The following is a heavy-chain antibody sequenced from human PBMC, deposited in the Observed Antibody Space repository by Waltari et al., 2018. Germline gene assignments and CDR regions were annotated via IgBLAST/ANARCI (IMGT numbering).Heavy chain of an antibody. D-gene: IGHD3-10*01. Sequence: QVQLVQSGAEVKKPGASVKVSCKASGYTFTSYDINWVRQATGQGLEWMGWMNPNSGNTGYAQKFQGRVTMTRNTSISTAYMELSSLRSEDTAVYYYGSGSYYKSNDYYFDYWGQGTLVTVSS. V-gene: IGHV1-8*01. CDR2: MNPNSGNT. CDR1: GYTFTSYD. J-gene: IGHJ4*02. CDR3: GSGSYYKSNDYYFDY.